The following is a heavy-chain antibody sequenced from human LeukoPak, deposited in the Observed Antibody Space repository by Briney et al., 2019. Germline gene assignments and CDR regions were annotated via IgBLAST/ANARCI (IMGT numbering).Heavy chain of an antibody. D-gene: IGHD4-11*01. CDR1: GGTFSSYT. J-gene: IGHJ1*01. CDR2: IIPILGIA. V-gene: IGHV1-69*02. Sequence: SVKVSCKASGGTFSSYTISWVRQAPGQGLEWMGRIIPILGIANYAQKFQGRVTITADKSTSTAYMELRSLRSEDTAVYYCARTTTVTREYFQHWGQGTLVTVSS. CDR3: ARTTTVTREYFQH.